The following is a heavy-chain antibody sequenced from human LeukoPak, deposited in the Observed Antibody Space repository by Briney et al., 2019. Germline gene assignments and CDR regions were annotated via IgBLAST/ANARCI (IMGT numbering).Heavy chain of an antibody. J-gene: IGHJ4*02. V-gene: IGHV3-11*06. D-gene: IGHD3-3*01. CDR1: GFTFSDYY. CDR3: ARFNDFWSGPDY. CDR2: ISSSSSYT. Sequence: GGSLGLSCAASGFTFSDYYMSWIRQAPGKGLEWVSYISSSSSYTNYADSVKGRFTISRDNAKNSLYLQMNSLRAEDTAVYYCARFNDFWSGPDYWGQGTLVTVSS.